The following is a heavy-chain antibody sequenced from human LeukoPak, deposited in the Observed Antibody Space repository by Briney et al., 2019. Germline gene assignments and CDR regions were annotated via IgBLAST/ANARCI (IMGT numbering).Heavy chain of an antibody. CDR1: GFTFGDYA. CDR3: TRDLSYYDFWSGYLTGGY. D-gene: IGHD3-3*01. J-gene: IGHJ4*02. CDR2: IRSKAYGGTT. V-gene: IGHV3-49*03. Sequence: GGSLRLSCTASGFTFGDYAMSWFRQAPGKGLEWVGFIRSKAYGGTTEYAASVKGRFTISRDDSKSIAYQQMNSLKTEDTAVYCCTRDLSYYDFWSGYLTGGYWGQGTLVTVSS.